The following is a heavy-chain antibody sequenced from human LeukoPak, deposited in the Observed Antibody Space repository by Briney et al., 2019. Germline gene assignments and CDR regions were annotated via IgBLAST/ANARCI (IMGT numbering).Heavy chain of an antibody. D-gene: IGHD3-3*01. CDR1: GYTFTGYY. CDR3: AREYYDFWSGYYYYFDY. CDR2: INPNSGGT. Sequence: GASVKVSCKASGYTFTGYYMHWVRQAPGQGLEWMGWINPNSGGTNYAQKFQGRVTMTRDTSISTAYMELSRLRSDDTAAYYCAREYYDFWSGYYYYFDYWGQGTLVTVSS. J-gene: IGHJ4*02. V-gene: IGHV1-2*02.